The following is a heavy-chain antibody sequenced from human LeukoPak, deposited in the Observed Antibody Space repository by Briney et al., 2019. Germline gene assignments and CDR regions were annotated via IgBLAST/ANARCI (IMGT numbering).Heavy chain of an antibody. D-gene: IGHD2-2*01. V-gene: IGHV3-23*01. CDR3: AKGSSAALYYFDY. J-gene: IGHJ4*02. CDR1: GFSFSESW. CDR2: ISGSGGST. Sequence: GGSLRLSCAASGFSFSESWMNWVRQAPGKGLEWVSAISGSGGSTYYADSVKGRFTISRDNSKNTLYLQMNSLRAEDTAVYYCAKGSSAALYYFDYWGQGTLVTVSS.